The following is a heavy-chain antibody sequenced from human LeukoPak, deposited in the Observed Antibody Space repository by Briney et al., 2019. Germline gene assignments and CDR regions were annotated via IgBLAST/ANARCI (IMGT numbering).Heavy chain of an antibody. D-gene: IGHD6-13*01. J-gene: IGHJ4*02. Sequence: GEPLNISFKGSGYRFTSHWIGWVRPMPGKGLEWMGIINPRDSDTRYSPSFQGQVTISADKSISTAYLQWSSLKASQPALYYCARHIAATGEDYWGQGTLVSVSS. CDR2: INPRDSDT. CDR3: ARHIAATGEDY. CDR1: GYRFTSHW. V-gene: IGHV5-51*01.